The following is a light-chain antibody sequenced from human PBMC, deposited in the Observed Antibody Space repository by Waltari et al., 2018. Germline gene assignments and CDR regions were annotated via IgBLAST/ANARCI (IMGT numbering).Light chain of an antibody. J-gene: IGKJ1*01. CDR1: QSVLYNSNNKNY. CDR2: WAS. Sequence: DIVMTQSTDSLAVSLGERATINCKSSQSVLYNSNNKNYLAWYQQKPGQPPKLLIYWASTRQSGVPDRFSGGGSGTDFTLTISSLQAEDVAVYYCQQYYSSPRTFGQGTKVEIK. V-gene: IGKV4-1*01. CDR3: QQYYSSPRT.